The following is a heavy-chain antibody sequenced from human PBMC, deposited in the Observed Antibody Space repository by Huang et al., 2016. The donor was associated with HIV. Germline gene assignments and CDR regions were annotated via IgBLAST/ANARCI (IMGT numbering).Heavy chain of an antibody. CDR1: GFTFSRYW. V-gene: IGHV3-74*01. CDR2: INGDGSSK. CDR3: ARGTRLTGLWYYDL. D-gene: IGHD7-27*01. J-gene: IGHJ2*01. Sequence: EVQLVESGGGLVQPGGSLRLSCAASGFTFSRYWMHWVRQAPGKGRGWVSRINGDGSSKNDADSVKGRFTISRDNEKNTLYGQVNSLRAEDTAVYYCARGTRLTGLWYYDLWGRGTLVIVSS.